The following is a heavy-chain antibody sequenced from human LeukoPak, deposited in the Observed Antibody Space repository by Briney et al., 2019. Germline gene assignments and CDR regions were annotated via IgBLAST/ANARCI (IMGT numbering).Heavy chain of an antibody. Sequence: SVKVSCKASGGTFSSYAISWVRQAPGQGLKWMGRIIPIFGTANYAQKFQGRVTITADKSTSTAYMELSSLRSEDTAVYYCASSLGEAYYYDSSGYYSPFDYWGQGTLVTVSS. J-gene: IGHJ4*02. CDR2: IIPIFGTA. CDR3: ASSLGEAYYYDSSGYYSPFDY. CDR1: GGTFSSYA. D-gene: IGHD3-22*01. V-gene: IGHV1-69*06.